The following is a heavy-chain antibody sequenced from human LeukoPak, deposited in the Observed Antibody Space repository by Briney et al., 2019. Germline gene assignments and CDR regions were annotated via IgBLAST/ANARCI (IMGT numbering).Heavy chain of an antibody. CDR1: GFNFSRNA. J-gene: IGHJ4*02. CDR3: ARLHCSGGSCHFFDY. V-gene: IGHV3-21*06. Sequence: GGSLRLSCAASGFNFSRNAITWVRQAPGKGLEWVSSISSSSSYIYYADSVKGRFTISRDNAKNSLYLQMNSLRAEDTAVYYCARLHCSGGSCHFFDYWGQGTLVTVSS. D-gene: IGHD2-15*01. CDR2: ISSSSSYI.